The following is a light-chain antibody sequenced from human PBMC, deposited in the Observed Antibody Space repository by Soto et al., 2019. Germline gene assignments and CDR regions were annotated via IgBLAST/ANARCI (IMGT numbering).Light chain of an antibody. V-gene: IGLV1-51*01. CDR1: SSNIGNNF. CDR2: DNN. J-gene: IGLJ3*02. CDR3: GTWDSRLSVWV. Sequence: QSVLTQPPSVSAAPEQEVSISCSGSSSNIGNNFVSWYHQIPGTAPKLLIYDNNKRPSGTPDRFSGSKSGTSATLAITGLQTGDEAEYYCGTWDSRLSVWVFGGGTKLTVL.